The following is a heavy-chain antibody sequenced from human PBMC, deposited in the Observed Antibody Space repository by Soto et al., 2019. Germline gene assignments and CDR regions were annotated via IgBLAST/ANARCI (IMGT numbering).Heavy chain of an antibody. CDR2: ISSSSSYI. D-gene: IGHD6-13*01. CDR1: GFTFSSYS. V-gene: IGHV3-21*01. J-gene: IGHJ5*02. Sequence: AXGSLRLSCAASGFTFSSYSMNWVRQAPGKGLEWVSSISSSSSYIYYADSVKGRFTISRDNAKNSLYLQMNSLRAEDTAVYYCARDIAAAGGWFDHWGQGPLVTVSS. CDR3: ARDIAAAGGWFDH.